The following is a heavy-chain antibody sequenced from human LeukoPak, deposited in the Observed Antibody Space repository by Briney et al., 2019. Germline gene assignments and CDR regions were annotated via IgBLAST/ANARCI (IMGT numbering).Heavy chain of an antibody. D-gene: IGHD2-15*01. CDR1: GFTFSSYG. V-gene: IGHV3-33*01. Sequence: GRSLRLSCAAAGFTFSSYGMHWVRQAPGKGLEWVAVIWYDGTNKYYEDSVKGRFTISRDNSKNTLYLQMNSLRAEDTAVYYCARDGGGSFYGRYYYYGMDVWGQGTTVTVSS. J-gene: IGHJ6*02. CDR2: IWYDGTNK. CDR3: ARDGGGSFYGRYYYYGMDV.